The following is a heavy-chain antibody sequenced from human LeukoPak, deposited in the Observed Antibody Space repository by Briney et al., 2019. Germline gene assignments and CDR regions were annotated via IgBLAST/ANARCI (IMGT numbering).Heavy chain of an antibody. CDR3: ARRDYASWFDD. Sequence: SETLSLTCDVSGVSITSGDFYWAWIRQSPGKGLEWIGNVYYSGTTQYNPSLKGRVTISMDMSKNQFSLNLNSVSVTDTAIYYCARRDYASWFDDSGRGTLVTVSS. CDR1: GVSITSGDFY. V-gene: IGHV4-39*01. J-gene: IGHJ5*02. CDR2: VYYSGTT. D-gene: IGHD2-2*01.